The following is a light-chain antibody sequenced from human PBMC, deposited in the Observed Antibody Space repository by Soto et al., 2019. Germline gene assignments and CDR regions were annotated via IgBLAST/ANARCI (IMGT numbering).Light chain of an antibody. Sequence: EILLTQSPSILSLSPGERATLSCRASQSVSSYLAWYRQRPGQAPRLLIYEASNRATGIPARFSGSGSGTDFTLTISSLEPEDFAVYYCQQRSKWPRTFGQGTKVEI. J-gene: IGKJ1*01. CDR1: QSVSSY. V-gene: IGKV3-11*01. CDR3: QQRSKWPRT. CDR2: EAS.